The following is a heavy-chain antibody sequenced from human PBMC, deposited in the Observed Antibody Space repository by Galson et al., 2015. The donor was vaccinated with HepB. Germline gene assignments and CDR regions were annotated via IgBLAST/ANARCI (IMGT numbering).Heavy chain of an antibody. V-gene: IGHV3-30*18. CDR3: AKAIFGVVYYYGMDV. J-gene: IGHJ6*02. CDR1: GFTLSNFG. CDR2: IAYDGSNK. D-gene: IGHD3-3*01. Sequence: SLRLSCAASGFTLSNFGMHWVRQAPGKGLEWVAVIAYDGSNKYYGDSVKGRFTISRDNSKNTLYLQMNSLRAEDTAVYYCAKAIFGVVYYYGMDVWGQGTTVTVSS.